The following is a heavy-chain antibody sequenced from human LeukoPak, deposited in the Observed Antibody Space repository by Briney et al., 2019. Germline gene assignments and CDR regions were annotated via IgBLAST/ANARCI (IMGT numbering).Heavy chain of an antibody. D-gene: IGHD6-13*01. Sequence: GGSLRLSCTASGFTFSSYAMSWVRQAPGKGLEWVSGISGSGGSTYYADSVKGRFTISRDNSKNTLYLQMNSLRAEDTAVYYCAKPMTAAAGTGFDPWGQGALVTVSS. J-gene: IGHJ5*02. CDR3: AKPMTAAAGTGFDP. CDR2: ISGSGGST. CDR1: GFTFSSYA. V-gene: IGHV3-23*01.